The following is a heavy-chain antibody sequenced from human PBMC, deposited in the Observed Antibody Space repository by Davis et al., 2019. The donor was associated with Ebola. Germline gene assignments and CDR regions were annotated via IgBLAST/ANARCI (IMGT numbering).Heavy chain of an antibody. CDR3: ARYEETGIDY. Sequence: GESLKISCSASGFIFSTYVMSWVRQAPGKGLEWVSFISSSSNYIYYADSVKVRFTTSRDNAKNSLYLQMNTLRAEDTAVYYCARYEETGIDYWGQGTLVTVSS. V-gene: IGHV3-21*01. CDR2: ISSSSNYI. CDR1: GFIFSTYV. D-gene: IGHD3-9*01. J-gene: IGHJ4*02.